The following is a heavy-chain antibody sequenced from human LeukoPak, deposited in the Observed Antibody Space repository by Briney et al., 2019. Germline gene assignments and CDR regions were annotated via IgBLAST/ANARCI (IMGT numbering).Heavy chain of an antibody. D-gene: IGHD6-6*01. Sequence: SETLSLTCTVSGGSISSYYWSWIRQPPGKGLEWIGSIYYSGSTYYNPSLKSRVTISVDTSKNQFSLKLSSVTAADTAIYYCARDSSFEYSSSFMTFNYWGQGTLVTVSS. CDR3: ARDSSFEYSSSFMTFNY. J-gene: IGHJ4*02. V-gene: IGHV4-59*12. CDR1: GGSISSYY. CDR2: IYYSGST.